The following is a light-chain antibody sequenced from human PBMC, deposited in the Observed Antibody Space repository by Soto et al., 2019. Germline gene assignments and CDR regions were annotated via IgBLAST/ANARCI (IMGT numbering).Light chain of an antibody. Sequence: DIVMTQSPLSLPVTPGEPASISCRSSQSLLHSNGYNYLDWYLQKPGQSPQLLIYLGSNRASGVPYRLGGSGSGTDFTLKLSRVEAEDLGVYYCMQDLQTPFIFGPGTKVAIK. CDR2: LGS. CDR3: MQDLQTPFI. CDR1: QSLLHSNGYNY. V-gene: IGKV2-28*01. J-gene: IGKJ3*01.